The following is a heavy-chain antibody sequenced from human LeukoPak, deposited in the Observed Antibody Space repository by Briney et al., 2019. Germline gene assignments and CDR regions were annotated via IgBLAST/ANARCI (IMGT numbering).Heavy chain of an antibody. D-gene: IGHD6-13*01. CDR3: ASSSWYRRIDY. Sequence: SETLSLTCTVSGGSINSYYWSWIRQAPGKGLEWIGYIYYSGSTNYNPSLKSRLNISVDTSKNQFSLKLSSVTAADTAVYYCASSSWYRRIDYWGQGTLVPVSS. V-gene: IGHV4-59*08. J-gene: IGHJ4*02. CDR1: GGSINSYY. CDR2: IYYSGST.